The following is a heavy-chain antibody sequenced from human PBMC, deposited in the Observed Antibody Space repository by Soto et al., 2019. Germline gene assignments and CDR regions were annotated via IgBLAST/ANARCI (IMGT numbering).Heavy chain of an antibody. CDR3: ARGDYYDSSGPFSDAFDI. Sequence: QLVESGGGLVQPGGSLRLSCAASGFTFSSYWRSWVRQAPGKGLEWVANIKPDGSQKWNVDSVKGRFTITRDNAKKSLYLQMNSLRAEDTAVYYCARGDYYDSSGPFSDAFDIWGQGTMVTVSS. V-gene: IGHV3-7*04. D-gene: IGHD3-22*01. CDR1: GFTFSSYW. J-gene: IGHJ3*02. CDR2: IKPDGSQK.